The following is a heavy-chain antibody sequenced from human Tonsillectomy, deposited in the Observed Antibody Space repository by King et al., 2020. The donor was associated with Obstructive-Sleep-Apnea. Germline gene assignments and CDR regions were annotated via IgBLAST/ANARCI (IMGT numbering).Heavy chain of an antibody. D-gene: IGHD5-18*01. V-gene: IGHV3-23*04. CDR3: AKDPDTATYYFDY. Sequence: VQLVESGGGSVQPGGSLRLSCAASEFIFSSYAMSWVRQAPGKGLEWVSSLSADGSNTYYAESGKGRFTISRDNSKNMLHLQMNSLRAEDTAVYYCAKDPDTATYYFDYWGQGTLVTVSS. CDR1: EFIFSSYA. CDR2: LSADGSNT. J-gene: IGHJ4*02.